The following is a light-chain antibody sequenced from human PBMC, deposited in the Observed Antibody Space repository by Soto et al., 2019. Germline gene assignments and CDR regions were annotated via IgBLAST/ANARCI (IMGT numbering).Light chain of an antibody. J-gene: IGKJ5*01. CDR2: DAS. Sequence: ENLLTQSPGTLCLSPGERATLSCRASQSVSSYLNWFQQKPGQAPRLLIYDASNRAAGIPDRFSGSGSGTDFTLTISSLEREDFAVYYCQQRSNWPITFGKGTRLEIK. CDR1: QSVSSY. V-gene: IGKV3-11*01. CDR3: QQRSNWPIT.